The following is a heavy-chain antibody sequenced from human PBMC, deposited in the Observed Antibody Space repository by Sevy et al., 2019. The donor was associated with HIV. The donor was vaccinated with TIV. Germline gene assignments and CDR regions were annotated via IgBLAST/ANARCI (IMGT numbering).Heavy chain of an antibody. CDR2: ISSSSTYI. J-gene: IGHJ6*02. Sequence: GGSLRLSCAASGFTVSNDYISWVRQAPGKGLEWVSSISSSSTYIYYADSLKGRFTISRDNAKNSLYLQMSSLRAEDTAVYYCARDLVIPATTDYFYYGMDVWGQGTTVTVSS. D-gene: IGHD2-15*01. CDR1: GFTVSNDY. CDR3: ARDLVIPATTDYFYYGMDV. V-gene: IGHV3-21*01.